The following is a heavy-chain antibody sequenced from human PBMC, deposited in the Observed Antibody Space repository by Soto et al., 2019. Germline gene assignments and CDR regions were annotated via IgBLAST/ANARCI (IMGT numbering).Heavy chain of an antibody. Sequence: PGGSLRLSCAASGFTFSSYAMNWVRQAPGKGPEWVSYISYTSGTIFYADSVRGRFTISRDNAKNSLFLQMNSLRDEDTAVYYCARDNGLAGSFDPWGQGTLVTVSS. CDR1: GFTFSSYA. V-gene: IGHV3-48*02. CDR2: ISYTSGTI. CDR3: ARDNGLAGSFDP. D-gene: IGHD2-21*01. J-gene: IGHJ5*02.